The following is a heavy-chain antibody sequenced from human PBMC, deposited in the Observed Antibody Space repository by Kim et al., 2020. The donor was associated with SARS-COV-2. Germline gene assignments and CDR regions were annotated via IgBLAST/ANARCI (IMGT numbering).Heavy chain of an antibody. CDR2: VICIVGTA. Sequence: SVKVSCKASGGTFSSYAISCVRQAPGQGLEGWVGVICIVGTANYAQKFQGRVTITADESTSTAYMELSSLRSEDTAVYYCARGLYSSAVASHYWGQGTLVTVSS. CDR1: GGTFSSYA. CDR3: ARGLYSSAVASHY. V-gene: IGHV1-69*13. J-gene: IGHJ4*02. D-gene: IGHD5-18*01.